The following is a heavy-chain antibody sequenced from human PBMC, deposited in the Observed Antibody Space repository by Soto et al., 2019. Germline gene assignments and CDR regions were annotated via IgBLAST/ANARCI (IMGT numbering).Heavy chain of an antibody. Sequence: ASVKVSCKASGYTFTSYGISWVRQAPGQGLEWMGWISAYNGNTNYAQKLQGRVTMTTDTSTSTAYMELRSLRSDDTAVYYCARERDILTGYENWFDPWGQGTLVTVSS. V-gene: IGHV1-18*01. J-gene: IGHJ5*02. CDR1: GYTFTSYG. D-gene: IGHD3-9*01. CDR2: ISAYNGNT. CDR3: ARERDILTGYENWFDP.